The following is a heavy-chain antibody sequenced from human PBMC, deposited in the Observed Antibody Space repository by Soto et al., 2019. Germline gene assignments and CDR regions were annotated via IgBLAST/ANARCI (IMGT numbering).Heavy chain of an antibody. J-gene: IGHJ6*02. CDR2: IDPSDSYT. Sequence: PGESLKISCKVSGYSFTSYWISWVRQMPGKGLEWMGRIDPSDSYTNYSPSFQGHVTISADKSISTAYLQWSSLKASDTAMYYCARQLVVPAAIVSYGMDVWGQGTTVTVSS. CDR3: ARQLVVPAAIVSYGMDV. D-gene: IGHD2-2*02. V-gene: IGHV5-10-1*01. CDR1: GYSFTSYW.